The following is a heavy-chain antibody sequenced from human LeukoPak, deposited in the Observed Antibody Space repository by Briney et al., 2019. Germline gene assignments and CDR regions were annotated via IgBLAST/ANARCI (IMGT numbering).Heavy chain of an antibody. V-gene: IGHV4-34*01. Sequence: SETLSLTCAAYGGSFSGYYWSWIRQPPGKGLDWIGEINHSGSTNYNPSLKSRVTISVDTSKNQFSLKLSSVTAADTAVYYCARPGDCSSTSCSGYMDVWGKGTTVTVSS. D-gene: IGHD2-2*01. CDR2: INHSGST. CDR1: GGSFSGYY. CDR3: ARPGDCSSTSCSGYMDV. J-gene: IGHJ6*03.